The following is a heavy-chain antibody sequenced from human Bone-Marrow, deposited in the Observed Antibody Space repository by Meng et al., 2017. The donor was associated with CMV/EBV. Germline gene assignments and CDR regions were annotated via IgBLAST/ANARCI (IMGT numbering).Heavy chain of an antibody. CDR2: MNPNSGNT. D-gene: IGHD6-13*01. V-gene: IGHV1-8*03. Sequence: ASVKVSCKASGYTFTSYDINWVRQATGQGLEWMGWMNPNSGNTGYAQKFQGRVTITRNTSISTAYMELSSLRSEDTAVYYCARRQTGIAAARGYYYGMDVWGQRTTVTVSS. J-gene: IGHJ6*02. CDR3: ARRQTGIAAARGYYYGMDV. CDR1: GYTFTSYD.